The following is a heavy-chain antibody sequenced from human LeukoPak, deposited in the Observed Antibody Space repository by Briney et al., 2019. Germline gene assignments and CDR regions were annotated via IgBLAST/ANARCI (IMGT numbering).Heavy chain of an antibody. J-gene: IGHJ4*02. CDR2: IYYSGST. CDR1: GGSISSSSYY. D-gene: IGHD3-22*01. Sequence: SETLSLTCTVSGGSISSSSYYWGWIRQPPGKGLEWIGSIYYSGSTYYNPSLKSRVTISVDTSKNQFSLKLSSVTAADTAVYYCASYDSSGYWRDYWGQGTLVTVSS. V-gene: IGHV4-39*01. CDR3: ASYDSSGYWRDY.